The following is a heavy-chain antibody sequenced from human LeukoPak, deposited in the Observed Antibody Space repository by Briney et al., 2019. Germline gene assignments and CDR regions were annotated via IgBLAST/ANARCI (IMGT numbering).Heavy chain of an antibody. V-gene: IGHV3-48*03. CDR2: ISSSGSTI. J-gene: IGHJ4*02. CDR3: ESWDSSGYYRSLGFDY. D-gene: IGHD3-22*01. Sequence: TGGSLRLSCAASGFTFSSYEMNWVRQAPGKGLEWVSYISSSGSTIYYADSVKGRFTISRDNAKNSLYLQMNSLRAEDTAVYYCESWDSSGYYRSLGFDYWGQGTLVTVSS. CDR1: GFTFSSYE.